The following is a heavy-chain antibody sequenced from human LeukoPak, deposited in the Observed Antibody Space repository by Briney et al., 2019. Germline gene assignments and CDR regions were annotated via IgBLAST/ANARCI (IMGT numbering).Heavy chain of an antibody. CDR3: ATARAEIMALDY. D-gene: IGHD2-8*01. V-gene: IGHV1-24*01. CDR1: GYTLTELS. J-gene: IGHJ4*02. Sequence: ASVKVSCKVSGYTLTELSMHWVRQAPGKGLEWMGGFDPEDGGTIYAQKFQGRVTMTEDTSTDTAYMELSSLRSEDTAVYYCATARAEIMALDYWGQGTLVTVSS. CDR2: FDPEDGGT.